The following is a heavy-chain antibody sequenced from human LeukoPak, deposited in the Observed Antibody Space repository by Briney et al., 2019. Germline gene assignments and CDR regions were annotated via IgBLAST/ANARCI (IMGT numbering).Heavy chain of an antibody. D-gene: IGHD6-19*01. J-gene: IGHJ4*02. Sequence: GGSLRLSCAASGFTFSSYAMSWVRQAPGKGLEWVSAISGSGGSTYYADSVKGRFTISRDNSKNTLYLQMNGLRAEDTAVYYCAGARYSSGWYLMGYFDYWGQGTLVTVSS. CDR1: GFTFSSYA. CDR3: AGARYSSGWYLMGYFDY. CDR2: ISGSGGST. V-gene: IGHV3-23*01.